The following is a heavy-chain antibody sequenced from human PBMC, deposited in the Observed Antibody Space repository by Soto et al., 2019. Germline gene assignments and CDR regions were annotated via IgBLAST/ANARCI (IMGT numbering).Heavy chain of an antibody. V-gene: IGHV4-31*03. CDR3: ARSITIFGVVILFDAFDI. J-gene: IGHJ3*02. CDR2: IYYSGST. Sequence: QVQLQESGPGLVKPSQTLSLTCTVSGGSISSGGYYWSWIRQHPGTGLEWIGYIYYSGSTYYNPSLKSRVTISVDTSKNQFSLKLSSVTAADTAVYYCARSITIFGVVILFDAFDIWGQGTMVTVSS. CDR1: GGSISSGGYY. D-gene: IGHD3-3*01.